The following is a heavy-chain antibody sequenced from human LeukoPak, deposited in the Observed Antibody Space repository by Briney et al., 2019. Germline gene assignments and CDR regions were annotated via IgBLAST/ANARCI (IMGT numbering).Heavy chain of an antibody. CDR2: MNPNIGNT. CDR1: GDTFTSYD. D-gene: IGHD3-3*01. CDR3: ASRSRTYYDFWSGYYTGAFDI. Sequence: ASVKVSCKASGDTFTSYDINWVRQATGQGLEWMGWMNPNIGNTGYAQKFQGRVTITRNTSISTAYMELSSLRSEDTAVYYCASRSRTYYDFWSGYYTGAFDIWGQGTMVTVSS. J-gene: IGHJ3*02. V-gene: IGHV1-8*03.